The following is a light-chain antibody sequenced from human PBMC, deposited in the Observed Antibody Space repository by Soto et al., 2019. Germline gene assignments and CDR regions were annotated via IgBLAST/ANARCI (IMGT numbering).Light chain of an antibody. Sequence: EIVLTQSPATLSLSPGERATLSCRASQTVGSYLAWFRQTPGQTPRLLIYDTSIRATGVPARFSGSGPGTDFTLTISRLEAEDFAIYYCQQRSDWPPTFGQGTKV. J-gene: IGKJ1*01. CDR2: DTS. V-gene: IGKV3-11*01. CDR1: QTVGSY. CDR3: QQRSDWPPT.